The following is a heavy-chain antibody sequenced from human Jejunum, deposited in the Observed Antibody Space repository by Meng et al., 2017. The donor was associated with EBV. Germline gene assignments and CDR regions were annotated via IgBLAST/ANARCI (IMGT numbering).Heavy chain of an antibody. CDR3: ATGDDYGNSNFDY. J-gene: IGHJ4*02. D-gene: IGHD2/OR15-2a*01. CDR1: GYMLIGYA. Sequence: QGQGVRWGEEVTKPGASVKFSCKASGYMLIGYARHWVRQAPGQRLEWMGWINIGNGNTKYSQKFHGRLTISRDTSANTAYLELSSLTSEDTAIYYCATGDDYGNSNFDYWGQGTLVTVSS. V-gene: IGHV1-3*04. CDR2: INIGNGNT.